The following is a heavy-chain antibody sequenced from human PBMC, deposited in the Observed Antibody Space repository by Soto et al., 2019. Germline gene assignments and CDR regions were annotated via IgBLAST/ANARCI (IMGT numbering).Heavy chain of an antibody. CDR3: ARARVSTPRLEDPFDI. CDR2: IYPGDSDA. J-gene: IGHJ3*02. D-gene: IGHD5-12*01. Sequence: GESLKISCKGSGYSFSTQWLAWVCQMPGKGLEYMGIIYPGDSDARYSPSFQGQVTLSADKSISTAYLQWTSLKASDTAIYFCARARVSTPRLEDPFDIWGQGTMVTVSS. CDR1: GYSFSTQW. V-gene: IGHV5-51*01.